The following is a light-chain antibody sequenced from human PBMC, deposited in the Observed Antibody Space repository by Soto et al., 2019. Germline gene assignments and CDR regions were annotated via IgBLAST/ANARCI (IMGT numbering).Light chain of an antibody. Sequence: EIVLTQSPATLSLSPGERATLSCRASQSVRSYLAWYQQKPGQAPRLLIYDASSRATGIPGRFSGSGSGTDFTLTSSSLEPEDFAVYYCQQRSNWPWTFGQGTKVEIK. J-gene: IGKJ1*01. CDR3: QQRSNWPWT. CDR2: DAS. V-gene: IGKV3-11*01. CDR1: QSVRSY.